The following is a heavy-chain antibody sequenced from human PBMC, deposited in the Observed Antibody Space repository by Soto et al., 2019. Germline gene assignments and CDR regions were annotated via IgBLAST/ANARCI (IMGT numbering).Heavy chain of an antibody. CDR1: GFTFSTYT. D-gene: IGHD3-22*01. CDR2: VSGSGDNT. CDR3: TKQGYYWYFDI. V-gene: IGHV3-23*01. Sequence: GGSLRLSCAASGFTFSTYTMHWVRQTPGKGLVWVAGVSGSGDNTYYPDALKGRFTISRDNAKNTVDLQIHSLTAEDTAVYYCTKQGYYWYFDIWGRGTLVTVSS. J-gene: IGHJ2*01.